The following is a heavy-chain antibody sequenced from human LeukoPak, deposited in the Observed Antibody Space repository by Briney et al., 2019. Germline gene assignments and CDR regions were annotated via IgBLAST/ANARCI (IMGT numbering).Heavy chain of an antibody. CDR2: IYYSGST. J-gene: IGHJ5*02. Sequence: SSETLSLTCTVSGGSISSYYWSWIRQPPGKGLEWIGYIYYSGSTNYNPSLKSRVTISVDTSKNQFSLKLSSVTAADTAVYYCARVPGSAYCSSTSCYVWFDPWGQGTLVTVSS. V-gene: IGHV4-59*12. CDR3: ARVPGSAYCSSTSCYVWFDP. CDR1: GGSISSYY. D-gene: IGHD2-2*01.